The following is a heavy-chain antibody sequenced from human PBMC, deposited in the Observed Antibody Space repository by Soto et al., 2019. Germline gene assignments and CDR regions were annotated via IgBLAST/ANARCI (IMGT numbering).Heavy chain of an antibody. J-gene: IGHJ3*02. Sequence: SETLSLTCTVSGGSISSYYWSWIRQPPGKGLEWIGYIYYSGSTNYNPSLKSRVTISVDTSKNQFSLKLSSVTAADTAVYYCAGWYYDILTGYYPGGVREKNPLDAFDIWGQGTMVTVSS. D-gene: IGHD3-9*01. CDR2: IYYSGST. CDR3: AGWYYDILTGYYPGGVREKNPLDAFDI. V-gene: IGHV4-59*01. CDR1: GGSISSYY.